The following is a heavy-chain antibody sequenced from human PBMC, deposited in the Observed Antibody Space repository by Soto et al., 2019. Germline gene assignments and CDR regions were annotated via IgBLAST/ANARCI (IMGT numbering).Heavy chain of an antibody. CDR1: GFDFSDYY. CDR3: ARDPSRRSPPDY. V-gene: IGHV3-11*05. Sequence: QVQVVESGGGLVKPGGSVRLSCVAAGFDFSDYYMTWFRQAPGKAPEWVSSISSTSAYTKYADSVKGRFTISRDNAKNSVYLQMNSLRGEDTAVYYCARDPSRRSPPDYWGQGTLVTV. CDR2: ISSTSAYT. J-gene: IGHJ4*02.